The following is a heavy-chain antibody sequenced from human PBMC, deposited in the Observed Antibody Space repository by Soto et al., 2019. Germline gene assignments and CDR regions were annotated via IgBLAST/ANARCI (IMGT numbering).Heavy chain of an antibody. CDR3: ARQPVAGTAFFDY. J-gene: IGHJ4*02. V-gene: IGHV1-18*01. D-gene: IGHD6-19*01. CDR2: INAYNGNT. Sequence: ASVKVSCKASGYSFTRYGIGWARQAPGQGLEWMGWINAYNGNTNYAQKLQGRVTMTTDTSTITAYMELRSLRSDDTAVYYCARQPVAGTAFFDYWGQGTLVTVSS. CDR1: GYSFTRYG.